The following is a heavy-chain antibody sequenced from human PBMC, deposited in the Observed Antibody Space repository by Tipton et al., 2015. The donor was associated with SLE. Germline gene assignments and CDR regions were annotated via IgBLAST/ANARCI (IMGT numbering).Heavy chain of an antibody. CDR2: ISGSGGST. CDR1: GFTFSSYA. D-gene: IGHD3-10*01. J-gene: IGHJ5*02. CDR3: AKDPYYGSGNYPNWFDP. V-gene: IGHV3-23*01. Sequence: SLRLSCAASGFTFSSYAMSWVRQAPGKGLEWVSAISGSGGSTHYADSVKGRFTISRDNSKNTLYLQMNSLRAEDTAVYYCAKDPYYGSGNYPNWFDPWGQGTLVTVSS.